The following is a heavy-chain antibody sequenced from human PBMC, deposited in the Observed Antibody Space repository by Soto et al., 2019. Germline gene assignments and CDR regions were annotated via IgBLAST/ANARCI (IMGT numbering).Heavy chain of an antibody. V-gene: IGHV3-48*03. D-gene: IGHD3-22*01. CDR3: ARVGKYYYDSSGYLDY. CDR1: GFTFSSYE. J-gene: IGHJ4*02. Sequence: PVGSLRLSGAASGFTFSSYEMNWVRQAPGKGLEWVPYISSSGSTIYYADSVKGRFTISRDNAKNSLYLQMNSLRAEDTAVYYCARVGKYYYDSSGYLDYWGQGTLVTVSS. CDR2: ISSSGSTI.